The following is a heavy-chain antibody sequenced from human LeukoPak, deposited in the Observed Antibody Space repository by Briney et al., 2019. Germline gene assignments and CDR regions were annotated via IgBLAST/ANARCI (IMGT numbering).Heavy chain of an antibody. CDR3: ARGAVGYSSGRRWFDP. D-gene: IGHD6-19*01. CDR1: GFTFSSYG. CDR2: IWYDGSNK. V-gene: IGHV3-33*01. Sequence: AGRSLRLSCAASGFTFSSYGMHWVRQAPGKGLEWVAVIWYDGSNKYYADFVKGRFTISRDNSKNTLYLQMNSLRAEDTAVYYCARGAVGYSSGRRWFDPWGQGTLVTVSS. J-gene: IGHJ5*02.